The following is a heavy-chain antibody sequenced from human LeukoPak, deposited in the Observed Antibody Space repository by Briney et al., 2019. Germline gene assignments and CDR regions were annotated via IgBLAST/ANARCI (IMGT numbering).Heavy chain of an antibody. CDR1: GLTFSDYW. Sequence: GGSLRLSCTASGLTFSDYWMTWVRQAPGKGPEWVANIKQDGSQRYYVDSMRGRFTISRDNAKNSLFLQMNGLRAEDTAVYYCARRGGSSSRRSPIDYWGQGTLVTVSS. CDR2: IKQDGSQR. D-gene: IGHD6-6*01. CDR3: ARRGGSSSRRSPIDY. J-gene: IGHJ4*02. V-gene: IGHV3-7*01.